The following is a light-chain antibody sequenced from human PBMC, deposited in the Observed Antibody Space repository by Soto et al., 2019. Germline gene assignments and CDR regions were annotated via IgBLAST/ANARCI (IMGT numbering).Light chain of an antibody. CDR1: QVISTY. CDR2: AAS. V-gene: IGKV1-39*01. J-gene: IGKJ5*01. CDR3: QQSYSTPQIT. Sequence: DIQMTQSPSSLSESAGDRVTITCRASQVISTYLNWYQQKPGRAPELLIYAASTLQSGVPSRFSGSGSGTDFTLTISSLQPEDFATYYCQQSYSTPQITFGQGTRLEIK.